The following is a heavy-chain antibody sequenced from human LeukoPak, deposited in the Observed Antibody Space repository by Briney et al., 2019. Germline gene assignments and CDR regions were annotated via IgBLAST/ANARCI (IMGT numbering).Heavy chain of an antibody. CDR3: ARGPSSSGPDY. Sequence: PGGSLRLSCAASGFTFSTFAMTWVRQAPGKRLEWVSAISASGAGTYYADSVKGRFTISRDNSKNTLNLQMNSLRADDTAVYYCARGPSSSGPDYWGQGTLVTVSS. V-gene: IGHV3-23*01. J-gene: IGHJ4*02. D-gene: IGHD3-22*01. CDR2: ISASGAGT. CDR1: GFTFSTFA.